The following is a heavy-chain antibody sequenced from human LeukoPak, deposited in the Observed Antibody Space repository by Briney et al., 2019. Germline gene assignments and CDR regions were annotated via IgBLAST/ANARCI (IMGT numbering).Heavy chain of an antibody. CDR3: AKLTSYSSGCFDY. Sequence: PGGSLRLSCAASGFTFSSYGMHWVRQAPGKGLEWVAFIRYDGSNKYYADSVKGRFTISRDNSKNTLYLQMNSLRAEDTAVYYCAKLTSYSSGCFDYWGQGTLVTVSS. J-gene: IGHJ4*02. CDR1: GFTFSSYG. D-gene: IGHD6-19*01. V-gene: IGHV3-30*02. CDR2: IRYDGSNK.